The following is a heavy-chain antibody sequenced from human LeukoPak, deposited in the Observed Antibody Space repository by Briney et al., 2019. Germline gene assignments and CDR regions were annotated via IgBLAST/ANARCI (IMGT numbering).Heavy chain of an antibody. D-gene: IGHD4-17*01. CDR3: ARGRDGDPPFED. Sequence: PGGSLRLSCAASGFTFSSSDMNWVRQAPGKGLEWVSYITSSSSTICYADSVKGRFTISRDNAKNSLYLQMNSLRDEDTAVYYCARGRDGDPPFEDWGQGTLVTVSS. CDR2: ITSSSSTI. V-gene: IGHV3-48*02. J-gene: IGHJ4*02. CDR1: GFTFSSSD.